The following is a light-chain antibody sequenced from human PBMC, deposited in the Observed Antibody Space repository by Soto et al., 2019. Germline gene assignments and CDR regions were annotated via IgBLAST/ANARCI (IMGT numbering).Light chain of an antibody. CDR2: GAS. Sequence: ERLLTQSPAARSVSPGERTTLYCRASQSVSSSYLAWYQQKPGQAPRLLIYGASSRATGIPDRFSGSGSGTDFTLTISRLEPEDFAVYYCQQYGSSPWTFGQGTKVDIK. CDR1: QSVSSSY. V-gene: IGKV3-20*01. J-gene: IGKJ1*01. CDR3: QQYGSSPWT.